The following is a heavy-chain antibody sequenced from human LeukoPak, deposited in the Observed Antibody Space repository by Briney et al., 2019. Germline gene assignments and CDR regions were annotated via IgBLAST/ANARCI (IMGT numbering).Heavy chain of an antibody. CDR3: ARPRLYSSSWYWSYFDY. CDR2: IYPGDSDT. V-gene: IGHV5-51*01. Sequence: GESLKISCKGSGYSFTNYWIAWVRQMPGKGLEWMGIIYPGDSDTRYSPSFQGQVTISADRSSSTAYLQWSSLKASDTAIYYCARPRLYSSSWYWSYFDYWGQGTLVTVSS. CDR1: GYSFTNYW. D-gene: IGHD6-13*01. J-gene: IGHJ4*02.